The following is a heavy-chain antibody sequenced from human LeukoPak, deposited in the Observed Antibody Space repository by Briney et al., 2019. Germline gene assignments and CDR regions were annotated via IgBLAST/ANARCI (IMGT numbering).Heavy chain of an antibody. Sequence: SQTLSLTCTVSGGSVRSGSDYWNWIRQPAGEGLVWLGRIQPSGNTNYSPSLKSRVSISIDRSRNQFSLKLTSVTAADTAVFYCVRLPRTVTTRSYIEWGQGTLVTVSS. D-gene: IGHD4-11*01. CDR1: GGSVRSGSDY. CDR2: IQPSGNT. V-gene: IGHV4-61*02. J-gene: IGHJ4*02. CDR3: VRLPRTVTTRSYIE.